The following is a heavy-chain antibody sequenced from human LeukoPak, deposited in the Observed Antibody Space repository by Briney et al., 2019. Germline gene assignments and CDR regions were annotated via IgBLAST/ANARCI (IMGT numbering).Heavy chain of an antibody. CDR3: ARADCSVGSCFYPYYFDY. V-gene: IGHV1-2*02. Sequence: ASVKVSCKASGYTFTGYYMHWVRQAPGQGLERMGWINTNSGGTNYAQKFQGRVTITRDTSISTAYMELSRLTSDDTAVYYCARADCSVGSCFYPYYFDYWGQGTLVTVSS. D-gene: IGHD2-15*01. CDR2: INTNSGGT. CDR1: GYTFTGYY. J-gene: IGHJ4*02.